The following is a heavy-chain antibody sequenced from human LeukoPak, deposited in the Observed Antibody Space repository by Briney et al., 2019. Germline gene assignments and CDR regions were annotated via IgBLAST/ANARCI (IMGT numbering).Heavy chain of an antibody. V-gene: IGHV3-74*01. J-gene: IGHJ1*01. D-gene: IGHD3-22*01. CDR1: GFTFSRYW. Sequence: GGSLRLSCEASGFTFSRYWMHWVRQAPGKGLVWVSRIRSDGKTNYAASVKGRFTISRDNAKNTVSLQMDSLRAEDTGVYYCARAPSEVGGYYPEYFRHWGQGTLVTVSS. CDR3: ARAPSEVGGYYPEYFRH. CDR2: IRSDGKT.